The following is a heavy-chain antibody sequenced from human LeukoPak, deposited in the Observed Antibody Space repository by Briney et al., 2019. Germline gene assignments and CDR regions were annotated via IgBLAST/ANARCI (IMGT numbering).Heavy chain of an antibody. Sequence: ASVRVSCKASGYTFTNYGISWVRQAPGQGLEWMGWISPDSGNTKYAQKHQDRVTMTTDTSTSTAYLELRSLRSDDTAVYYCARVPSGGYDILTNYYYYYGMDVWGQGTTVTVSS. CDR3: ARVPSGGYDILTNYYYYYGMDV. CDR1: GYTFTNYG. D-gene: IGHD3-9*01. V-gene: IGHV1-18*01. CDR2: ISPDSGNT. J-gene: IGHJ6*02.